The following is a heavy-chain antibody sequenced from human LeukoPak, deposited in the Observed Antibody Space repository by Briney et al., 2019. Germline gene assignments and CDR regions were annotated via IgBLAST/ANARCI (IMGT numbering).Heavy chain of an antibody. V-gene: IGHV3-48*01. CDR3: ASKQPYYCSSTSCYSDY. CDR2: ISSRSSTI. Sequence: GGSLRLSCAASGFTFSSYSMNWVRQAPGKGLEWVSYISSRSSTIYYADSVKGRFTISRDNAKNSLYLQMNSLRAEDTAVYYCASKQPYYCSSTSCYSDYWGQGTLVTVSS. J-gene: IGHJ4*02. CDR1: GFTFSSYS. D-gene: IGHD2-2*01.